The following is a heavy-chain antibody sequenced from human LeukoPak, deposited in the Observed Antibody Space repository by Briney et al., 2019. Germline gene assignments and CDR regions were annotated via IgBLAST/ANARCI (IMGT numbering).Heavy chain of an antibody. CDR2: IVPNSGGT. CDR1: GYTFTDYY. CDR3: ATLGGTSFDY. D-gene: IGHD1-1*01. J-gene: IGHJ4*02. Sequence: ASVKVSCTTSGYTFTDYYIHWVRQAPGQGLEWMGWIVPNSGGTNYAQKFQGRVTMTRDTSISTAYMELSRLRYDDTAVYYCATLGGTSFDYWGQGALVTVSS. V-gene: IGHV1-2*02.